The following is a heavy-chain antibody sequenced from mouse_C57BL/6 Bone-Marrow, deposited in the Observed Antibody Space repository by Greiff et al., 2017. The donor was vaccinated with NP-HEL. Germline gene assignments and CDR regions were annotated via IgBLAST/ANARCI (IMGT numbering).Heavy chain of an antibody. Sequence: QVHVKQSGAELVRPGASVKLSCKASGYTFTDYYINWVKQRPGQGLEWIARIYPGSGNTYYNEKFKGKATLTAEKSSSTAYMQLSSLTSEDSAVYFCARSLLYDGYYYAMDYWGQGTSVTVSS. CDR3: ARSLLYDGYYYAMDY. D-gene: IGHD2-3*01. V-gene: IGHV1-76*01. CDR2: IYPGSGNT. J-gene: IGHJ4*01. CDR1: GYTFTDYY.